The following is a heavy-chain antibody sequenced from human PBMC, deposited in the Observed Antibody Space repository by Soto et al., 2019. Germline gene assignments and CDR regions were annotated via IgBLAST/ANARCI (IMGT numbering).Heavy chain of an antibody. Sequence: QVQLQESGPGLVKPSQTLSLTCTVSGGSISSGGYYWSWIRQHPGKGLEWIGYIYYSTYYNPSLTSGVTISVDTSQTQSSLKLSSVTAADTAVYYCARDYRASYPAYYYYGMDVWGQGTTVTVSS. CDR2: IYYST. D-gene: IGHD3-16*02. CDR3: ARDYRASYPAYYYYGMDV. CDR1: GGSISSGGYY. V-gene: IGHV4-31*03. J-gene: IGHJ6*02.